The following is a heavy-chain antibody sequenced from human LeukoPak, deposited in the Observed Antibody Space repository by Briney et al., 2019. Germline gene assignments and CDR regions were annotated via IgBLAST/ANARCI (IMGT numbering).Heavy chain of an antibody. V-gene: IGHV4-59*01. CDR3: ARNFIVVADNYFDY. J-gene: IGHJ4*02. CDR1: GGSISSYS. Sequence: PSETLSLTCTVSGGSISSYSWSWIRQPPGKGLEWIGYIYYSGSTNYNPSLKSRVTISVDTSKNQFSLKLSSVTAADTAVYYCARNFIVVADNYFDYWGQGTLVTVSS. D-gene: IGHD2-2*01. CDR2: IYYSGST.